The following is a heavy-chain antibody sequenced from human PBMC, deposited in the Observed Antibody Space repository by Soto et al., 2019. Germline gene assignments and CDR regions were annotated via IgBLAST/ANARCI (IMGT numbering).Heavy chain of an antibody. CDR1: GFTFSSYA. Sequence: GGSLRLSCAASGFTFSSYAMSWVRQAPGKGLEWVSAISGSGGSTYYADSVKGRFTISRDNSKNTLYLQKNSLRAEDTAVYYCAKAVHCSSTSCGGFDPWGQGTLVTVSS. CDR2: ISGSGGST. CDR3: AKAVHCSSTSCGGFDP. J-gene: IGHJ5*02. D-gene: IGHD2-2*01. V-gene: IGHV3-23*01.